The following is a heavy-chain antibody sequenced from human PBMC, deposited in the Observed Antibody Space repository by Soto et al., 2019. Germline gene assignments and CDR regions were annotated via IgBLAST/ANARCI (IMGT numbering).Heavy chain of an antibody. Sequence: QVQLQESGPGLVKPSETLSLTCTVSGDSISSYYWSWIRQPPGKGLEWIGYIYYSGSTNYNPSLKGRVTISVDTSKNPFSLKLSSVTAADTAVYYCARVYRGSSWFPYCFDYWGQGTLVTVSS. CDR3: ARVYRGSSWFPYCFDY. J-gene: IGHJ4*02. D-gene: IGHD6-13*01. CDR2: IYYSGST. CDR1: GDSISSYY. V-gene: IGHV4-59*01.